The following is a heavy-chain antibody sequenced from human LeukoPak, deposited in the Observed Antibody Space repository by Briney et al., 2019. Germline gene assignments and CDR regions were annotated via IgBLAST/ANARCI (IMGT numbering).Heavy chain of an antibody. Sequence: GRSLRLSCAASGFTFDDYAMHWVRQAPGQGLEWVSGISWNSGSIGYADSVKGRFTISRDNAKHSLYLQMNSLRAEDTALYYCAKGVVAVPAAIYYGMDVWGQGTTVTVSS. D-gene: IGHD2-2*02. J-gene: IGHJ6*02. V-gene: IGHV3-9*01. CDR3: AKGVVAVPAAIYYGMDV. CDR2: ISWNSGSI. CDR1: GFTFDDYA.